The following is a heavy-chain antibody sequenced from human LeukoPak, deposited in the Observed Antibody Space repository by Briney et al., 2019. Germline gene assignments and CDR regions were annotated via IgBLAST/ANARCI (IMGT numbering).Heavy chain of an antibody. D-gene: IGHD4-17*01. J-gene: IGHJ3*02. CDR3: ARDRRTTVTQAFDI. CDR1: GGSISSYY. Sequence: PSETLSLTCTVSGGSISSYYWSWIRQPAGKGLEWIGRIYTSGSTNYNPSLKSRVTISVDTSKNQFSLKLSPVTAADTAVYYCARDRRTTVTQAFDIWGQGTMVIVSS. CDR2: IYTSGST. V-gene: IGHV4-4*07.